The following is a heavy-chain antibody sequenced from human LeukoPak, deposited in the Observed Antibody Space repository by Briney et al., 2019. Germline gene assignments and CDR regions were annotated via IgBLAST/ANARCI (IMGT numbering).Heavy chain of an antibody. CDR1: GGSISSGDYY. Sequence: SQTLSLTCTVTGGSISSGDYYWSWIRQPPGKGLEWLGYIYYSGSTYYNPSLKSRVTISVDTSKNQFPLTLSSVTAADTAVYYCARDRGRFGDWDTNWYFDLWGRGTLVTVSS. CDR2: IYYSGST. V-gene: IGHV4-30-4*01. CDR3: ARDRGRFGDWDTNWYFDL. J-gene: IGHJ2*01. D-gene: IGHD3-10*01.